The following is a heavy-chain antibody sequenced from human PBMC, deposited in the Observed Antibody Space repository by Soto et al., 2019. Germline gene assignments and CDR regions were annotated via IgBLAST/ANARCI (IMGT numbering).Heavy chain of an antibody. D-gene: IGHD6-19*01. V-gene: IGHV4-61*08. CDR2: IYYSGST. J-gene: IGHJ4*02. CDR1: GGSISSGGYS. Sequence: PSETLSLTCAVSGGSISSGGYSWSWIRQPPGKRLEWIGYIYYSGSTNYNPSLKSRVNISVDTSRNQFSLNLSSVTAADTAVYYCARDSSGWHYFDYWGQGTLVTVSS. CDR3: ARDSSGWHYFDY.